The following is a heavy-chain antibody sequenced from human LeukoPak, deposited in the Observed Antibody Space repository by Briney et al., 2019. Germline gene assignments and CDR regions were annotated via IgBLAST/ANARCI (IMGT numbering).Heavy chain of an antibody. D-gene: IGHD3-3*01. CDR1: GFTFSNYA. CDR3: TTGTHYDFWSGYPNFDY. Sequence: HSGGSLRLSCAASGFTFSNYAMNWVRQAPGKGLEWVAGISGSGGSTYYADSVKGRFTISRDNSKSTLYLRMSSLRADDTAVYYCTTGTHYDFWSGYPNFDYWGQGTLVTVSS. V-gene: IGHV3-23*01. CDR2: ISGSGGST. J-gene: IGHJ4*02.